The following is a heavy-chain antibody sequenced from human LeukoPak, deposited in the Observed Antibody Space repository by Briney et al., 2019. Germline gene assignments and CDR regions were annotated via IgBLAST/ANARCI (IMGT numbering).Heavy chain of an antibody. CDR2: IKEDGSEK. V-gene: IGHV3-7*01. J-gene: IGHJ4*02. Sequence: PGGSLRLSCAASGFIFSSYWMTWVCQAPGKGLEWVANIKEDGSEKYYLDSVSGRFTISRDNAKNSLYLQMNSLRAEDTAVYYCVKVSIAVAGSDYWGQGTLVTVSS. CDR3: VKVSIAVAGSDY. CDR1: GFIFSSYW. D-gene: IGHD6-13*01.